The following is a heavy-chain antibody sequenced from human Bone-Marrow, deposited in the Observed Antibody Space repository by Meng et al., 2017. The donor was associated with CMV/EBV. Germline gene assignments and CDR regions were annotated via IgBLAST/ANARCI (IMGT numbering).Heavy chain of an antibody. D-gene: IGHD4-11*01. CDR1: GFTFSGYA. V-gene: IGHV3-53*01. CDR3: AGESGLPNGMDV. Sequence: GESLKISCAASGFTFSGYAMHWVRQAPGKGLEWVSVIYGGQTTYYADSVKGRFTISRDNSKNTVFLQMDGLRVEDTAVYYCAGESGLPNGMDVWGRGTTVTVSS. CDR2: IYGGQTT. J-gene: IGHJ6*01.